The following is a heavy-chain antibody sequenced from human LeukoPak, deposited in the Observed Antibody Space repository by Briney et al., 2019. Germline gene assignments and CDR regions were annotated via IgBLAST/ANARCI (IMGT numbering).Heavy chain of an antibody. CDR1: GYSIRSGYY. Sequence: PSETLSLTCAVSGYSIRSGYYWAWIRQPPGKRLEWIGSLHHTSSTYYNPSLKSRVTMSVDKSNNKFSLKLSSVTAADTALYYCARDRESSPWELLLDYWGQGILVTVSS. J-gene: IGHJ4*02. D-gene: IGHD1-26*01. CDR3: ARDRESSPWELLLDY. CDR2: LHHTSST. V-gene: IGHV4-38-2*02.